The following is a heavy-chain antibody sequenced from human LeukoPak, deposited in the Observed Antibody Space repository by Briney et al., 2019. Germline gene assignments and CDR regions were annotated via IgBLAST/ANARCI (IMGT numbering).Heavy chain of an antibody. J-gene: IGHJ6*02. CDR3: ARDGRREYCSSTSCKHKNYYYYGMDV. CDR1: GFTFSSYW. V-gene: IGHV3-74*01. CDR2: INSDGSST. D-gene: IGHD2-2*01. Sequence: GGSLRLSCAASGFTFSSYWMHWVRQAPGKGLVWVSRINSDGSSTSYADSVKGRFTISRDNPNNTLYLQMYSLRAEGTAVYYCARDGRREYCSSTSCKHKNYYYYGMDVWGQGTTVTVSS.